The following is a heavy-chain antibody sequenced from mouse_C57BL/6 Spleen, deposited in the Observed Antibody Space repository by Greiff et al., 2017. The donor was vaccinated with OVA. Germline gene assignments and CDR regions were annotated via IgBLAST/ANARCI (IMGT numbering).Heavy chain of an antibody. CDR1: GYTFTSCW. CDR2: IDPSDSYT. V-gene: IGHV1-69*01. Sequence: QVQLQQPGAELVMPGASVKLSCKASGYTFTSCWMHWVKQRPGQGLEWIGEIDPSDSYTNYNQKFKGKSTLTVDKSSSTAYMQLSSLTSEDSAVYYCARWRVDYDGGYAMDYWGQGTSVTVSS. CDR3: ARWRVDYDGGYAMDY. D-gene: IGHD2-4*01. J-gene: IGHJ4*01.